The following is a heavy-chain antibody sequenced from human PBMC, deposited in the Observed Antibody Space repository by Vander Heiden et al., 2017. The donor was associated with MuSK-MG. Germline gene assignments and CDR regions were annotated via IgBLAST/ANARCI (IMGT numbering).Heavy chain of an antibody. CDR2: ISAYNGNT. V-gene: IGHV1-18*01. CDR3: ARDPPKNRYDPRPMDV. Sequence: QVQLVQSGAEVKKPGASVKVSCKASGSTFTGYGISWVRQAPGQGLEWMGWISAYNGNTNYAQKLQGRVTMTTDTSTSTAYMELRSMRSDETAVYYCARDPPKNRYDPRPMDVWGQGTTVTVSS. CDR1: GSTFTGYG. J-gene: IGHJ6*02. D-gene: IGHD1-1*01.